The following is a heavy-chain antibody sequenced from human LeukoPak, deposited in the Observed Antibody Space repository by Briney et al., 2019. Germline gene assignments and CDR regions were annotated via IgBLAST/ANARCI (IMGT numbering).Heavy chain of an antibody. Sequence: PSETLSLTCAVSGYSISSGYYWGWIRQPPGKGLEWIGSIYHSGSTYYNPSLKSRVTISVDTSKNQFSLKLSSVTAADTAVYYCARSYGSGSYTFDYWGQETLVTVSS. CDR1: GYSISSGYY. CDR3: ARSYGSGSYTFDY. V-gene: IGHV4-38-2*01. D-gene: IGHD3-10*01. J-gene: IGHJ4*02. CDR2: IYHSGST.